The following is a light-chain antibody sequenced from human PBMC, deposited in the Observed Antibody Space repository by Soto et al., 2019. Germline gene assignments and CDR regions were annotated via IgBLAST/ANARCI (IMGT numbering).Light chain of an antibody. Sequence: EIVMTQSPATLSVSPGGRATLSCRASQSVNNKLAWYQHKPGQPPRLLISGASARATDVPARFSGSGYGTDFTLTISSLQAEDCAVYYCQQYSDWPPTYTFGQGTKLEI. CDR2: GAS. CDR1: QSVNNK. J-gene: IGKJ2*01. CDR3: QQYSDWPPTYT. V-gene: IGKV3-15*01.